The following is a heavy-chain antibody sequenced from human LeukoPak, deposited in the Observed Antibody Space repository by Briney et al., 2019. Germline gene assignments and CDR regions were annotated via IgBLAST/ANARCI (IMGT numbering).Heavy chain of an antibody. J-gene: IGHJ1*01. CDR2: ISYDGSNK. D-gene: IGHD2-21*02. CDR3: AKDWVVTASAFEYFQH. CDR1: GFTFRSYG. V-gene: IGHV3-30*18. Sequence: GALGLSFAASGFTFRSYGMDWGRRAPGKGLGGVAVISYDGSNKYYAESVKGRFTISRDNSKNTLYLQMNRLRAEDTAVYYCAKDWVVTASAFEYFQHWGQGTLVTVSS.